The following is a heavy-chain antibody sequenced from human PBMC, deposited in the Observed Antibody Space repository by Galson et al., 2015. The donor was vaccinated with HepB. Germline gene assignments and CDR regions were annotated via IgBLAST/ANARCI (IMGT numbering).Heavy chain of an antibody. J-gene: IGHJ4*02. CDR3: TTVTLERRRIFDY. V-gene: IGHV3-15*01. CDR1: GFTFSNAR. Sequence: SLRLSCAASGFTFSNARMSWVRQAPGKGLEWVGRIKSKTDGGTTDYAAPVKGRFTISRDDSKNTLYLQMNSLETEDTAVYYCTTVTLERRRIFDYWGQGTLVTVSS. D-gene: IGHD1-1*01. CDR2: IKSKTDGGTT.